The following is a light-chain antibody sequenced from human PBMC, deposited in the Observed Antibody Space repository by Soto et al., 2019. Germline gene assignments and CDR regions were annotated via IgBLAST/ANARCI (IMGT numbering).Light chain of an antibody. CDR1: SSNIGAGYD. J-gene: IGLJ3*02. V-gene: IGLV1-40*01. CDR2: GNS. Sequence: QSVLTQPPSVSGAPGQRVTISCTGSSSNIGAGYDVHWYQKVPGTAPKLLIYGNSNRPSGVPDRFSGSKSGTSASLAITGLQAEDEADYYCQSHDSSLSAWVFGGGTKLTVL. CDR3: QSHDSSLSAWV.